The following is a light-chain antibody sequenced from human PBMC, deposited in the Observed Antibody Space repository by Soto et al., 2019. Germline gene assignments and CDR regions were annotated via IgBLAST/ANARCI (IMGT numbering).Light chain of an antibody. CDR2: DVS. CDR3: CSYAGSYTV. V-gene: IGLV2-11*01. J-gene: IGLJ2*01. CDR1: SSDVGGYNY. Sequence: QSALTQPRSVSGSPGQSVTISCTGTSSDVGGYNYVSWYQQHPGKAPKLMIYDVSKRPSGVPDRFSGSKSGNTASLTISGLQAEDEADYYCCSYAGSYTVFGGGTKLTDL.